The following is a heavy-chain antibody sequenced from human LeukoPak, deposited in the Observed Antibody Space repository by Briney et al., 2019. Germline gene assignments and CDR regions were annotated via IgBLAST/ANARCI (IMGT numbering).Heavy chain of an antibody. D-gene: IGHD6-13*01. CDR1: GDSVSSNSAT. V-gene: IGHV6-1*01. J-gene: IGHJ2*01. CDR3: ARGTKGSSPYWYFDL. CDR2: TYYRSKWYD. Sequence: SQTLSLTCAISGDSVSSNSATWNWIRQSPSRGLEWLGRTYYRSKWYDDYALSVKSPITINPDPSKNQFSLQLNSVIPEDTAVYYCARGTKGSSPYWYFDLWGRGTLVTVSS.